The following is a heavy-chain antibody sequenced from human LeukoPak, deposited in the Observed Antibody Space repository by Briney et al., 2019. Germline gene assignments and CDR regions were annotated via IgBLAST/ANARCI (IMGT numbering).Heavy chain of an antibody. J-gene: IGHJ6*03. Sequence: SETLSLTCTVSDASMSGHYWSWIRQPPGQGLEWIGYIYHTGSTNYNPSLNSRATVSLDAPRNQFSLKLTSVTAADAAVYYCAAGICSGGTCYPYYYYMDVWGKGATVTVS. CDR3: AAGICSGGTCYPYYYYMDV. CDR1: DASMSGHY. D-gene: IGHD2-15*01. CDR2: IYHTGST. V-gene: IGHV4-59*11.